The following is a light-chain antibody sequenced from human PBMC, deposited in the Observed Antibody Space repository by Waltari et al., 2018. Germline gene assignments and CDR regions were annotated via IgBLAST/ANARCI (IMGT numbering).Light chain of an antibody. Sequence: CRASQSVISNYLAWYQQRPCQAPRLLIYDAFRRNTGIPDKYSGSGSGTDFTLTISRLEPEDFAVYYCQQYGDSPYTFGQGTKVEIK. CDR3: QQYGDSPYT. J-gene: IGKJ2*01. V-gene: IGKV3-20*01. CDR1: QSVISNY. CDR2: DAF.